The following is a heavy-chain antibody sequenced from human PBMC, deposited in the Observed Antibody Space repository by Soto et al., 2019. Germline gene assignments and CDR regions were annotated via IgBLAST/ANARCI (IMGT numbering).Heavy chain of an antibody. J-gene: IGHJ6*02. CDR1: GYRFTTYG. Sequence: QAQLVQSESEVRKPGASVKVSCKASGYRFTTYGITWVRQAPGQGLEWRGWISDYNGNTNYETKVQGRVTMTTETSSMTAFMERTSVGSDATAVYYCAREGYYSGPESYSPPRYYGMDVWGQGTTVTV. CDR2: ISDYNGNT. D-gene: IGHD3-10*01. V-gene: IGHV1-18*01. CDR3: AREGYYSGPESYSPPRYYGMDV.